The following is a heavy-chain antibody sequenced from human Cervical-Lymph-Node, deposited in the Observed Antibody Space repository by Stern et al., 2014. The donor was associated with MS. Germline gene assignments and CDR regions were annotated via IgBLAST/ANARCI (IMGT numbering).Heavy chain of an antibody. Sequence: QVQLQESGPGLVKPSQTLSLTCTVSGGSISTVGYYWTWIRQHPGKGLEWIGYSYRSGSTYYNPSLKSRASISVDTSKNQFSLNVTSVTAADTALYYCARSDRLWGSFDYWGQGTLVTVSS. D-gene: IGHD3-16*01. CDR2: SYRSGST. CDR3: ARSDRLWGSFDY. J-gene: IGHJ4*02. CDR1: GGSISTVGYY. V-gene: IGHV4-31*03.